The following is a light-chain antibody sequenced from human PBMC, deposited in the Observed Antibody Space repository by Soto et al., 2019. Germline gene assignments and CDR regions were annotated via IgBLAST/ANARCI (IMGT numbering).Light chain of an antibody. Sequence: EIVLTQSPGTLSLSPGEGATLSCRAGQSVSSSQLAWYQQKPGQAPRLLIFAASSRATGIPDRFSGSGSGTDFTLTISRLEPEDVAVYYCHQYGRSPKTFGRGTKLEIK. J-gene: IGKJ2*01. CDR2: AAS. CDR3: HQYGRSPKT. CDR1: QSVSSSQ. V-gene: IGKV3-20*01.